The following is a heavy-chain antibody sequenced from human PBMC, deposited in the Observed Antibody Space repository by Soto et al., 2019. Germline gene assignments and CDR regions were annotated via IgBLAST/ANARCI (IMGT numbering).Heavy chain of an antibody. D-gene: IGHD3-3*01. CDR2: ISSSGTA. CDR1: GFTVSNLY. V-gene: IGHV3-66*01. Sequence: EVQLVESGGALVQPGGSLRLSCAASGFTVSNLYMTWIRQAPGMGLEWVSVISSSGTAYYADSVKVRFTISIDSSKNTLFLQMNSLRAEDTAVYHCARDTFGGAYDFCHGGQGTLVTVSS. CDR3: ARDTFGGAYDFCH. J-gene: IGHJ4*02.